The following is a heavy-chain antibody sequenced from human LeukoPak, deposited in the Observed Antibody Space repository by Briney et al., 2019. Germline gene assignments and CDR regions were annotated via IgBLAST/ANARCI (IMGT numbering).Heavy chain of an antibody. CDR3: AALYDSSGYYYGY. CDR2: VYHSGSI. J-gene: IGHJ4*02. V-gene: IGHV4-38-2*02. Sequence: PSETLSLTCTVSGDSLVSGHYWGWIRQPPGQGLEWVGSVYHSGSIYYNPSLKSRVIMSVDTSKNQFSLKLSSLTAADTAVYYCAALYDSSGYYYGYWGQGTLVTVSS. CDR1: GDSLVSGHY. D-gene: IGHD3-22*01.